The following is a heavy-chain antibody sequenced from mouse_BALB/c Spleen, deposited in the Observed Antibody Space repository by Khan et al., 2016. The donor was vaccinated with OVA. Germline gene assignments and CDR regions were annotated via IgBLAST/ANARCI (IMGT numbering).Heavy chain of an antibody. J-gene: IGHJ4*01. CDR1: GYSFTIYG. CDR2: LNTYTGEP. Sequence: QIQLVQSGPELKKPGETVKISCKASGYSFTIYGMNWVRQAPGKGLKWLGWLNTYTGEPTYADYFKGRFAFSLETSASTAFLQINNLKTEDTATCCCARVGYNGAMDYWGQGTSVTVSS. V-gene: IGHV9-3-1*01. CDR3: ARVGYNGAMDY. D-gene: IGHD2-14*01.